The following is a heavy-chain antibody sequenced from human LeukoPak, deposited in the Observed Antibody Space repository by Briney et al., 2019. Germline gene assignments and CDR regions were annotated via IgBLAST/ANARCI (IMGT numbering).Heavy chain of an antibody. Sequence: SETLSLTCAVYGGSFSGYYWSWIRQPPGKGLEWIGEINHSGSTNYNPSLKSRVTISVDRSKNQFSLKLSSVTAADTAVYYCARVSGGDDFWSGSTTFDYWGQGTLVTVSS. J-gene: IGHJ4*02. CDR1: GGSFSGYY. D-gene: IGHD3-3*01. V-gene: IGHV4-34*01. CDR3: ARVSGGDDFWSGSTTFDY. CDR2: INHSGST.